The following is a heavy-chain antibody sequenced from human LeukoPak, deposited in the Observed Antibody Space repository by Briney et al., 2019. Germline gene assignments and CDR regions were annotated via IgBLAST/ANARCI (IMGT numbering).Heavy chain of an antibody. CDR2: MNPNSGNT. CDR3: ARVYSSSWYLYYYYYMDV. D-gene: IGHD6-13*01. J-gene: IGHJ6*03. V-gene: IGHV1-8*03. Sequence: ASVKVSCKASGYTFTSYDINWVRQATGQGLEWMGGMNPNSGNTGYAQKFQGRVTITRHTSISTAYMELSSLRSEDTAVYYCARVYSSSWYLYYYYYMDVWGKGTTVTVSS. CDR1: GYTFTSYD.